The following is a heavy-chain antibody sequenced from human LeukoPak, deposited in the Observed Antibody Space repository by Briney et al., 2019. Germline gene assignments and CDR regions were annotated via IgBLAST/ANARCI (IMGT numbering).Heavy chain of an antibody. J-gene: IGHJ4*02. CDR1: GYSISSSNW. CDR2: IYYSGST. CDR3: ARALGTTVTTVDY. D-gene: IGHD4-11*01. Sequence: PSDTLSLTCAVSGYSISSSNWWGWIRQPPGKGLEWIGYIYYSGSTYYNPSLKSRVTMSVDTSKNQFSLKLSSVTAVDTAVYYCARALGTTVTTVDYWGQGTLVTVSS. V-gene: IGHV4-28*01.